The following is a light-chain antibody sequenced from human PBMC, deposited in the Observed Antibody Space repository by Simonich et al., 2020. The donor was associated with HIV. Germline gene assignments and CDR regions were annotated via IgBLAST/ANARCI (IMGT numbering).Light chain of an antibody. CDR2: WAS. J-gene: IGKJ2*01. CDR1: QSVLYRSNNKNY. V-gene: IGKV4-1*01. CDR3: QQYYSTPT. Sequence: DIVMTQSPDSLAVSLGERATINCKSSQSVLYRSNNKNYLAWYQQQPGQPPKLLIYWASAREFGVPDRCSGSGSGTDFTLTISSLQAEDVAVYYCQQYYSTPTFGQGTKLEIK.